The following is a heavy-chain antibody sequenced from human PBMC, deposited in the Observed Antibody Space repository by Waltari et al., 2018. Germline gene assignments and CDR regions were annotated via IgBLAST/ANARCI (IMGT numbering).Heavy chain of an antibody. CDR3: ARIRPREYYDSITQGAFDI. V-gene: IGHV4-4*02. CDR2: IYHSGST. CDR1: GGSISSSNW. D-gene: IGHD3-22*01. J-gene: IGHJ3*02. Sequence: QVQLQESGPGLVKPSGTLSLTCAVSGGSISSSNWWSWVRQPPGKGLEWIGEIYHSGSTNYNPALKSRVTISVDKSKNQFALKLSSVTAADTAVYYCARIRPREYYDSITQGAFDIWGQGTMVTVSS.